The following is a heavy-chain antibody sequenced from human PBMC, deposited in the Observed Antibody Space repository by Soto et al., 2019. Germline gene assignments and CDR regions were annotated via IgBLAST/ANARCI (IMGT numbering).Heavy chain of an antibody. CDR3: AREMTQLYYYDSSGYNCFDP. CDR2: IYYSGST. J-gene: IGHJ5*02. V-gene: IGHV4-59*01. D-gene: IGHD3-22*01. Sequence: SETLSLTCTVSGGSISSYYWSWIRQPPGKGLEWIGYIYYSGSTNYNPSLKSRVTISVDTSKNQFSLKLSSVTAADTAVYYCAREMTQLYYYDSSGYNCFDPWGQGTLVTVSS. CDR1: GGSISSYY.